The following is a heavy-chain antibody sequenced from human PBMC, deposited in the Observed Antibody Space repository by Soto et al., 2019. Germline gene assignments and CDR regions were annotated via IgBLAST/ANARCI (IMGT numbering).Heavy chain of an antibody. CDR3: ARGGHTDSSSCYYYYSMDV. CDR1: GYTFTSYG. CDR2: ISAYNGNT. D-gene: IGHD6-13*01. V-gene: IGHV1-18*04. J-gene: IGHJ6*02. Sequence: ASVKVSCKASGYTFTSYGISWVRQAPGQGLEWMGWISAYNGNTNYAQKLQGRVTMTTDTSTSTAYRELRSLRSDDTAVYYCARGGHTDSSSCYYYYSMDVSRQATTVTVSS.